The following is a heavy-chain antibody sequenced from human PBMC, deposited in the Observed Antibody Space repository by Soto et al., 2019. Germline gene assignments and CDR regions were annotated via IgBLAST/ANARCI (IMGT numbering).Heavy chain of an antibody. Sequence: EVHLLEAGGGLVQPGGSLRLPCAASGFPFSSFAMSWARQLSGRGLELGWVSTISRSGDSTYYADSVKGRFTISRDNSKNTLYLQMNSLRAEDTAIYYCAKYRDYYDSSAFDYWGQGTLVTVSS. CDR3: AKYRDYYDSSAFDY. D-gene: IGHD3-22*01. CDR2: ISRSGDST. V-gene: IGHV3-23*01. J-gene: IGHJ4*02. CDR1: GFPFSSFA.